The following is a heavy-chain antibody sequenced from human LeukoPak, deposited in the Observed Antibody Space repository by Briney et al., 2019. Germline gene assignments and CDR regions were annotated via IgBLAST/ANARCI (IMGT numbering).Heavy chain of an antibody. CDR1: GFTFSSFS. V-gene: IGHV3-53*01. CDR2: IYSGGST. Sequence: GGSLRLSCAASGFTFSSFSIHWVRQAPGKGLEWVSVIYSGGSTYYADSVKGRFTISRDNSKNTLYLQMNSLRAEDTAVYYCARDQGGYSRRAFDIWGQGTMVTVSS. CDR3: ARDQGGYSRRAFDI. J-gene: IGHJ3*02. D-gene: IGHD6-13*01.